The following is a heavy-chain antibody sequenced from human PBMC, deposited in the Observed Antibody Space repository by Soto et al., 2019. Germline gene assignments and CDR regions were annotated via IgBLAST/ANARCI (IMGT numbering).Heavy chain of an antibody. J-gene: IGHJ6*02. CDR2: ISGSGGST. V-gene: IGHV3-23*01. CDR3: AKGRYCSSTSCYTDYYYYGMDV. D-gene: IGHD2-2*02. Sequence: LRLSCAASGFTFSSYAMSWVRQAPGKGLEWVSAISGSGGSTYYADSVKGRFTISRDNSKNTLYLQMNSLRAEDTAVYYCAKGRYCSSTSCYTDYYYYGMDVWGQGTTVTVSS. CDR1: GFTFSSYA.